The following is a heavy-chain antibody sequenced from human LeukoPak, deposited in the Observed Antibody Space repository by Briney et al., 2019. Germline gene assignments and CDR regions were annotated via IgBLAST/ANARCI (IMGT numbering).Heavy chain of an antibody. V-gene: IGHV3-23*01. Sequence: GGSLRLSCAASGFTFSSYAMSWVRQAPGKGLEWVSAISGSGGSTYYADSVKGRFTISRDNSKNTLYLQMNSLRAEDTAVYYCARGNIVGATTGYYFEDWGQGTLVTVSS. CDR2: ISGSGGST. CDR1: GFTFSSYA. J-gene: IGHJ4*02. D-gene: IGHD1-26*01. CDR3: ARGNIVGATTGYYFED.